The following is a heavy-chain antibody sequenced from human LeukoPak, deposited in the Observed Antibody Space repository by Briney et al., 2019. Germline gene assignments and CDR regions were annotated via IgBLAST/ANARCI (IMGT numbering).Heavy chain of an antibody. Sequence: PSETLSLTCTVSGGSINNYYWSWIRQPPGKGLEWIGYIYYSGSTNYNPSLKSRVTISVDTSKNQFSLKLSSVTAADTAVYYCARSIVGATTVDYWGQGTLVTVSS. J-gene: IGHJ4*02. CDR2: IYYSGST. D-gene: IGHD1-26*01. CDR3: ARSIVGATTVDY. V-gene: IGHV4-59*01. CDR1: GGSINNYY.